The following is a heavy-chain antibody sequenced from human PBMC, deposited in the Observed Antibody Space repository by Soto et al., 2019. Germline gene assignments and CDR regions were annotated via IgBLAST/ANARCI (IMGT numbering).Heavy chain of an antibody. V-gene: IGHV1-18*01. Sequence: QIQLVQSGAEVKKPGASVKVSCKASGYTFSSYHITWVRQAPGQGLEWMGWISAYNGNTNYAQNLQGRGTMTTDPSTSTAYMELRSLRSADTAVYYCARDLPPVDYWGQGTLVTVSS. CDR1: GYTFSSYH. CDR3: ARDLPPVDY. CDR2: ISAYNGNT. J-gene: IGHJ4*02.